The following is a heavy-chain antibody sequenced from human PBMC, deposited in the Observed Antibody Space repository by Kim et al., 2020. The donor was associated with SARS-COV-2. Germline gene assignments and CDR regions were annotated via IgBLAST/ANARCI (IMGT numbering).Heavy chain of an antibody. V-gene: IGHV1-69*13. Sequence: SVKVSCKASGGTFSSYAISWVRQAPGQGLEWMGGIIPIFGTANYAQKFQGRVTITADESTSTAYMELSSLRSGDTAVYYCARSPAYYDILTGYSFDYWGQGSLVTVSS. CDR3: ARSPAYYDILTGYSFDY. CDR2: IIPIFGTA. D-gene: IGHD3-9*01. J-gene: IGHJ4*02. CDR1: GGTFSSYA.